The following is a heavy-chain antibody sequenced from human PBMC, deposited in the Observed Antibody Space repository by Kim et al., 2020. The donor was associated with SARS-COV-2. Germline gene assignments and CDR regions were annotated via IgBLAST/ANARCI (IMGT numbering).Heavy chain of an antibody. D-gene: IGHD3-16*02. J-gene: IGHJ4*02. V-gene: IGHV3-74*01. Sequence: VKGRFTISRDNAKNTLYLQMNSLRAEDTAVYYCARLYDYVWGSYRYTVDYWGQGTLVTVSS. CDR3: ARLYDYVWGSYRYTVDY.